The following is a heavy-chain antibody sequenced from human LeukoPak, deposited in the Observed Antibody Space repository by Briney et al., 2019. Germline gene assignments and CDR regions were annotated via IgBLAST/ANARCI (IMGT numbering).Heavy chain of an antibody. V-gene: IGHV3-30-3*01. J-gene: IGHJ4*02. CDR1: GFTFSSYA. CDR2: ISYDGSNK. CDR3: ARVPGYSSGWADY. Sequence: GGSLRLSCAASGFTFSSYAMHWVRQAPGKGLEWVAVISYDGSNKYYADSVKGRFTISRDNSKNTLHLQMNSLRAEDTAVYYCARVPGYSSGWADYWGQGTLVTVSS. D-gene: IGHD6-19*01.